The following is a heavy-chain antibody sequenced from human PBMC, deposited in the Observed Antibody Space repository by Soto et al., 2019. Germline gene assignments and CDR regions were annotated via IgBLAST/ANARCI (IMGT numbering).Heavy chain of an antibody. CDR1: GFTFSSYG. J-gene: IGHJ4*02. V-gene: IGHV3-33*01. CDR2: IWYDGSNK. CDR3: ASSTTVTTPPRY. D-gene: IGHD4-17*01. Sequence: QVQLVESGGGVVQPGRSLRLSCAASGFTFSSYGMHWVRQAPGKGLEWVAVIWYDGSNKYYADSVKGRFTISRDNSKNTLYLPMNSLRAEDTAVYYCASSTTVTTPPRYWGQGTLVTVSS.